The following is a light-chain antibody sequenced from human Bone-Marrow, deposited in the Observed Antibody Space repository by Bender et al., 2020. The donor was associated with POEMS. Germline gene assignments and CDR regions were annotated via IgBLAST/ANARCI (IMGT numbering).Light chain of an antibody. CDR3: YSTDSSDNHRV. Sequence: SYELTQPPSVSVSPGQTARITCSGDALPKKYASWYQQKSGQAPVMVIYEDTKRPSGIPERFSGSSSGTMATLTISGAQVEDEADYYCYSTDSSDNHRVFGGGTKLTVL. CDR1: ALPKKY. J-gene: IGLJ2*01. CDR2: EDT. V-gene: IGLV3-10*01.